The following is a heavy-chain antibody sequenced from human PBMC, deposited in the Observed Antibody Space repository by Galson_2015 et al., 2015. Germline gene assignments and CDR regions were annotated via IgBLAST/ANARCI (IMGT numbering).Heavy chain of an antibody. Sequence: SLRLSCAASGFTFSDYAMHWVRQAPGKGLEWVFNIKKEGGGNYYADSVKGRFTISRDNSKNTLYLQMSSLRAEDTAVYYCVKDFLDWGYYYYYGMDVWGQGTTVTVSS. D-gene: IGHD7-27*01. CDR3: VKDFLDWGYYYYYGMDV. J-gene: IGHJ6*02. CDR2: IKKEGGGN. CDR1: GFTFSDYA. V-gene: IGHV3-64D*06.